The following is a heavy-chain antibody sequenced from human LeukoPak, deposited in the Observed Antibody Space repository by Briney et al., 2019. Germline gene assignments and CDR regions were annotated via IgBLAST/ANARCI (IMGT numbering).Heavy chain of an antibody. D-gene: IGHD6-19*01. CDR3: ARGSSGWSYYFDY. V-gene: IGHV4-39*01. J-gene: IGHJ4*02. CDR2: IYYSGST. CDR1: GGSMSSSNYY. Sequence: SETLSLTCTVAGGSMSSSNYYWGWIRQPPGKGLEWIGSIYYSGSTHYNPSLKSRVTISVDTSKKQFFLKLSSVTAADTAVYYCARGSSGWSYYFDYWGQGTLVTVSS.